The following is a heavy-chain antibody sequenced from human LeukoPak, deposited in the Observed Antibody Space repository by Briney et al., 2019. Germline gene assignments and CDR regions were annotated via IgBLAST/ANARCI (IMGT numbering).Heavy chain of an antibody. CDR2: ISHSGNTI. CDR1: GFTFSSYG. CDR3: ARPPYSSSWDPGWFDP. J-gene: IGHJ5*02. V-gene: IGHV3-48*03. D-gene: IGHD6-13*01. Sequence: GGSLRLSCAASGFTFSSYGMNWVRQAPGKGLEWVSYISHSGNTIFYADSVRGRFTISRDNAKNSLYLQMNSLRAEDTAVYYCARPPYSSSWDPGWFDPWGQGTLITVSS.